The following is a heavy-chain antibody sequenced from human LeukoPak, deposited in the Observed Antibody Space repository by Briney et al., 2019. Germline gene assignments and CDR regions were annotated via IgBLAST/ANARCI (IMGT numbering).Heavy chain of an antibody. CDR2: ISSNGGST. CDR1: GFAFSSYA. V-gene: IGHV3-64*01. Sequence: GGSLRLSCAASGFAFSSYAMHWVRQAPGKGLEYVSAISSNGGSTYYANSVKCRFTISRDNSKNTLYLQMGSLRAEDMAVYYCARGYDILTGTFGMDVWGQGTTVTVSS. J-gene: IGHJ6*02. CDR3: ARGYDILTGTFGMDV. D-gene: IGHD3-9*01.